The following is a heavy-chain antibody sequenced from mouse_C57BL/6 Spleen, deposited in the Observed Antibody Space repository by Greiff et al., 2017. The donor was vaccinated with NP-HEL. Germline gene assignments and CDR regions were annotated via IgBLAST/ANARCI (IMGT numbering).Heavy chain of an antibody. J-gene: IGHJ2*01. CDR2: IYPRDGST. Sequence: VQLQQSGPELVKPGASVKLSCKASGYTFTSYDINWVKQRPGQGLEWIGWIYPRDGSTKYNQKFKGKATLTVDTSSSTAYMELHSLTSEDSAVYFCARRYYYGNSYLDYWGQGTTLTVSS. D-gene: IGHD1-1*01. CDR3: ARRYYYGNSYLDY. CDR1: GYTFTSYD. V-gene: IGHV1-85*01.